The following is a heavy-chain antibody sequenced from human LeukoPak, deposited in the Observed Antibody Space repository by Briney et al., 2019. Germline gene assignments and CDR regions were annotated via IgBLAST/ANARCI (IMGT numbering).Heavy chain of an antibody. J-gene: IGHJ4*02. CDR1: GFSFSTYG. V-gene: IGHV3-30*02. Sequence: GGSLRLSCAASGFSFSTYGMNWVRQAPGKGLEWVGFMRYDGTNTYYADSVKGRFTISRDSSKNTVYLQMNSLRGEDTAVYYCAKESQLSYRGTFYIDYWGQGTLVTVSS. CDR2: MRYDGTNT. D-gene: IGHD1-26*01. CDR3: AKESQLSYRGTFYIDY.